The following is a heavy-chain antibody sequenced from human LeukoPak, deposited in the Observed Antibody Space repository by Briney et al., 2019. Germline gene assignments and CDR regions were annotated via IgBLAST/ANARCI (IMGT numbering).Heavy chain of an antibody. CDR2: INPNSGGT. Sequence: GASVKVSCKASGYTFTGYYMHWVRQAPGRGLEWMGWINPNSGGTNYAQKFQGRATMTRDTSISTAYMELSRLRSDDTAVYYCARLRVTGPHIDYWGQGTLVTVSS. V-gene: IGHV1-2*02. D-gene: IGHD5-18*01. CDR1: GYTFTGYY. CDR3: ARLRVTGPHIDY. J-gene: IGHJ4*02.